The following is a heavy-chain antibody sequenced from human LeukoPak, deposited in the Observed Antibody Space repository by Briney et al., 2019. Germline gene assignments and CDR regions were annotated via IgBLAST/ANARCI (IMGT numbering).Heavy chain of an antibody. D-gene: IGHD1-26*01. J-gene: IGHJ4*02. CDR3: ARGGSYPRPFDY. Sequence: PSETLSLTCTVSGCSISSYYWSWIRQPPGKGLEWIGYIYYSGSTNYNPSLKSRVTISVDTSKNQFSLKLSSVTAADTAVYYCARGGSYPRPFDYWGQGTLVTVSS. CDR2: IYYSGST. V-gene: IGHV4-59*01. CDR1: GCSISSYY.